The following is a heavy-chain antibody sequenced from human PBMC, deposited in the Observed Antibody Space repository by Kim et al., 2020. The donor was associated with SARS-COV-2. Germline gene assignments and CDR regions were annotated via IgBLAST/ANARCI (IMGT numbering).Heavy chain of an antibody. J-gene: IGHJ4*02. CDR2: NT. Sequence: NTNYARKLQGRVTMTTDTSTSTAYMELRSLRSDDTAVYYCARDSRTEFDYWGQGTLVTVSS. D-gene: IGHD1-1*01. V-gene: IGHV1-18*01. CDR3: ARDSRTEFDY.